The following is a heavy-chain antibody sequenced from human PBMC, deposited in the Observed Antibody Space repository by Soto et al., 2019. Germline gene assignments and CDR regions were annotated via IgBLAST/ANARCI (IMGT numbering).Heavy chain of an antibody. Sequence: EVQLLESGGGLVQPGGSRRLSCAASGFTFSSYGMSWVRQAPGKGLEWVSSISGGGGSTYYADSVKGRFTISRDNSKNTLYLQVSSLRAEDTAVYYCANRNDYGSGSYFPFDHWGQGTLVTVSS. V-gene: IGHV3-23*01. D-gene: IGHD3-10*01. J-gene: IGHJ4*02. CDR3: ANRNDYGSGSYFPFDH. CDR2: ISGGGGST. CDR1: GFTFSSYG.